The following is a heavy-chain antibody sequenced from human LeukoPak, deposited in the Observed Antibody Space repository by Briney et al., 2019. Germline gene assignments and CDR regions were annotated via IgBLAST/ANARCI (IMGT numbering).Heavy chain of an antibody. CDR2: IYSGGST. D-gene: IGHD1-26*01. CDR3: ARGELLAAFDI. J-gene: IGHJ3*02. V-gene: IGHV3-53*01. Sequence: PGGSLRLSCAVSGFTFSNSWMSWVRQAPGKGLEWVSVIYSGGSTYYADSVKGRFTISRDNSKNTLYLQMNSLRAEDTAVYYCARGELLAAFDIWGQGTMATVSS. CDR1: GFTFSNSW.